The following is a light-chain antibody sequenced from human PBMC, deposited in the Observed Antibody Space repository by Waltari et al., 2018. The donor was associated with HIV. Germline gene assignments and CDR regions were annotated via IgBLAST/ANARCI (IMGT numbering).Light chain of an antibody. CDR3: QQYNNLPLT. CDR2: GAS. CDR1: QDIGDS. Sequence: DIQMTQSPSSLSASIGDRITITCRASQDIGDSLNWYQQKPGKAPKVLIYGASNLETGVPSRFSGSGSGTDFTFTISSLQSEDIATYYCQQYNNLPLTFGGGTKVEIK. V-gene: IGKV1-33*01. J-gene: IGKJ4*01.